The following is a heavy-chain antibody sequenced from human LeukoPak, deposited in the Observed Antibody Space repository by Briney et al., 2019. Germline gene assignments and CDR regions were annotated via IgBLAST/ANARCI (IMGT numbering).Heavy chain of an antibody. J-gene: IGHJ5*02. V-gene: IGHV6-1*01. D-gene: IGHD7-27*01. CDR3: VRDVNWGKLLS. CDR1: GDSVSSNSAA. Sequence: SGPGLVKPSQTLSLTCAISGDSVSSNSAAWTWIRQSPSRGLEWLGRTYYRSKWYNDYAVSVKSRITINTDTCKNQFSLQLNSVTPENTAIYYCVRDVNWGKLLSWGQGTLVTVSS. CDR2: TYYRSKWYN.